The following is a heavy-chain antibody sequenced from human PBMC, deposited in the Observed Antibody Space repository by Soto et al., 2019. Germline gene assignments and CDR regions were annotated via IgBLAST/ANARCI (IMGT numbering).Heavy chain of an antibody. D-gene: IGHD6-6*01. CDR2: IISIFGTA. J-gene: IGHJ6*02. CDR3: AREYSSSSGYYYYYGMDV. Sequence: QVQLVQSGAEVKKPGSSVKVSCKASGGTFSSYAISWVRQAPGQGLEWMGGIISIFGTANYAQKFQGRVTITADKSTSTAYMELSSLRSEDTAVYYCAREYSSSSGYYYYYGMDVWGQGTTVTVSS. CDR1: GGTFSSYA. V-gene: IGHV1-69*06.